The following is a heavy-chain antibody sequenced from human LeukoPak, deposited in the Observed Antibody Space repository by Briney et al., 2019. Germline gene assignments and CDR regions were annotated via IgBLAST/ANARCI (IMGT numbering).Heavy chain of an antibody. V-gene: IGHV4-59*01. CDR2: IYYSGSG. CDR3: ARAHTNNWHVDY. Sequence: SETLSLTCTVSGGSISDYYWSWIRQPPGKGLEWIGYIYYSGSGDYNPSLKSRVSISVDTSKNQLSLKLSSVTAADTAVYYCARAHTNNWHVDYWGQGTLVTVSS. CDR1: GGSISDYY. J-gene: IGHJ4*02. D-gene: IGHD1-1*01.